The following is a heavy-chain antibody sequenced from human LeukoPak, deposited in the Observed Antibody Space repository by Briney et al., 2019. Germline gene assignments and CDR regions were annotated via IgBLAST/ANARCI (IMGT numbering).Heavy chain of an antibody. V-gene: IGHV1-24*01. CDR1: GYNLSELS. CDR2: FEPESAEI. Sequence: ASVKVSCKISGYNLSELSMHWVRQAPGKGLEWMGGFEPESAEIIHAQKFQGRVTMTEDTSTDTAYLELSSLKSEDTAVYYCAAGTYYSLTTVYWGQGTLVTVSS. J-gene: IGHJ4*02. D-gene: IGHD3-10*01. CDR3: AAGTYYSLTTVY.